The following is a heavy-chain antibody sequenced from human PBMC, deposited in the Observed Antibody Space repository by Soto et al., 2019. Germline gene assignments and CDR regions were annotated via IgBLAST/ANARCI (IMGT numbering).Heavy chain of an antibody. CDR2: ISWNSGSI. CDR3: AKDISGRGSYYYYYGMDA. D-gene: IGHD3-16*01. Sequence: PGGSLRLSCAASGFTFDDYAMHWVRQAPGKGLEWVSGISWNSGSIVYAESVKARFTMSRDNAKNFLYLQMNSLTTEDTALYFCAKDISGRGSYYYYYGMDAWGQGTTVTVSS. J-gene: IGHJ6*02. V-gene: IGHV3-9*01. CDR1: GFTFDDYA.